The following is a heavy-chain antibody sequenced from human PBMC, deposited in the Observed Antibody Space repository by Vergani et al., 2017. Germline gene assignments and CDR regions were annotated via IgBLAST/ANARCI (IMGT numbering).Heavy chain of an antibody. CDR1: GFTFSSYA. D-gene: IGHD3-22*01. CDR3: ASVSGYYDSSGYYGEVLFAFDI. J-gene: IGHJ3*02. Sequence: VQLVESGGGVVQPGRSLRLFCAASGFTFSSYAMHWVRQAPAKGLEWVAVISYAGSNKYYADSVKGRFTISRDNSKNTMYLQMNSLRAEDTAVYYCASVSGYYDSSGYYGEVLFAFDIWGQGTMVTVSS. CDR2: ISYAGSNK. V-gene: IGHV3-30-3*01.